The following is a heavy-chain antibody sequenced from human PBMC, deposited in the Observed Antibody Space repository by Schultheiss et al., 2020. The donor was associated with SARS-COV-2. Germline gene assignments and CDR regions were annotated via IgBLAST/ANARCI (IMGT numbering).Heavy chain of an antibody. CDR3: ARGVVPAAYYYYYYMDV. CDR2: IYHSGST. D-gene: IGHD2-2*01. V-gene: IGHV4-38-2*01. Sequence: SETLSLTCAVSGYSISSGYYWGWIRQPPGKGLEWIGSIYHSGSTYYNPSLKSRVTISVDTSKNQFSLKLSSVTAADTAVYYCARGVVPAAYYYYYYMDVWGKGTTVTVSS. CDR1: GYSISSGYY. J-gene: IGHJ6*03.